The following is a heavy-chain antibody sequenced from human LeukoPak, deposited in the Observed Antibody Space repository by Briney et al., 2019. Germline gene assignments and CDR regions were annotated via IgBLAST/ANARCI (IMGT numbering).Heavy chain of an antibody. CDR3: ARRGITGTSDYYYYYMDV. J-gene: IGHJ6*03. D-gene: IGHD1-7*01. Sequence: SETLSLTCTVSGGSISSGGHYWSWIRQHPGKGLEWIGYIYYSGSTYYNPSLKSRVTISVDTSKNQFSLKLSSVTAADTAVYYCARRGITGTSDYYYYYMDVWGKGTTVTVSS. V-gene: IGHV4-31*03. CDR2: IYYSGST. CDR1: GGSISSGGHY.